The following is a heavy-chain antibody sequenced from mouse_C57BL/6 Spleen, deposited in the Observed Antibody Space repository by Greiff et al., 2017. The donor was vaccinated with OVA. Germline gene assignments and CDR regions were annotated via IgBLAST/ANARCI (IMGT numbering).Heavy chain of an antibody. J-gene: IGHJ4*01. V-gene: IGHV1-69*01. CDR1: GYTFTSYW. CDR3: ARFGSNYVDYAMDY. CDR2: LDPSDSYT. D-gene: IGHD1-1*01. Sequence: QVQLQQPGAELVMPGASVKLSCKASGYTFTSYWMPWVKQRPGQGLEWIGELDPSDSYTNYNQKFKGKSTLTVDKSSSTAYMQLSSLTSEDSAVYYSARFGSNYVDYAMDYWGQGTSVTVSS.